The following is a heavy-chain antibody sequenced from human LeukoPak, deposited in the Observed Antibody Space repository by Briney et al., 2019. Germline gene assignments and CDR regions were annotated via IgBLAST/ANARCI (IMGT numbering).Heavy chain of an antibody. CDR3: AKDGFLATTVTD. CDR1: GFTFSDYN. D-gene: IGHD4-17*01. V-gene: IGHV3-11*01. Sequence: PGGSLRLSCAASGFTFSDYNMRWIRQAPGKGLEWVSSISRSGSTKYYADSVKGRFTISRDNAKNSLFLQMNSLRAEDTAVYFCAKDGFLATTVTDWGQGTLVTVSS. CDR2: ISRSGSTK. J-gene: IGHJ4*02.